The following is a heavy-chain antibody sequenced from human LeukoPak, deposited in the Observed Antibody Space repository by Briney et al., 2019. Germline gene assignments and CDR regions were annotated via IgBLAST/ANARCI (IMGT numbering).Heavy chain of an antibody. Sequence: ASVKVSCKASGGTFSSYTISWVRQAPGQGLEWMGRIIPILGIANYAQKFQGRVTIAADKSTSTAYVELSSLRSEDTAVYYCARAVPGYCSSTSCHHDAFDIWGQGTMVTVSS. CDR2: IIPILGIA. CDR1: GGTFSSYT. V-gene: IGHV1-69*02. J-gene: IGHJ3*02. D-gene: IGHD2-2*01. CDR3: ARAVPGYCSSTSCHHDAFDI.